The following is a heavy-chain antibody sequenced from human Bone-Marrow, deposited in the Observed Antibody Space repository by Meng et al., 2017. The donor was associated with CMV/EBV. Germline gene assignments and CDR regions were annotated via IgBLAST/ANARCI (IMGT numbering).Heavy chain of an antibody. CDR3: ARGNYYFDY. CDR1: GFTVSSNY. CDR2: IYSGGST. V-gene: IGHV3-53*05. Sequence: GESLKISCAASGFTVSSNYMSWVRQAPGKGLEWVSVIYSGGSTYYADSVKGRFTISRDNSKNTLYLQMNSLRAEDTAVYYCARGNYYFDYWGQGTLVTVSS. J-gene: IGHJ4*02.